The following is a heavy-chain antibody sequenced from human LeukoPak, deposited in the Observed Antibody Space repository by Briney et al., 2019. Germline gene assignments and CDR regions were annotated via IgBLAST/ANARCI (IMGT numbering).Heavy chain of an antibody. CDR3: ARGLPLRYFDWLLVY. V-gene: IGHV1-2*04. D-gene: IGHD3-9*01. CDR2: INPNSGGT. J-gene: IGHJ4*02. Sequence: GASVKVSCKASGYTFTDYYMHWVRQAPGQGLEWMGWINPNSGGTNYAQKFQGWVTMTRDTSISTAYMELSRLRSDDTAVYYCARGLPLRYFDWLLVYWGQGTLVTVSS. CDR1: GYTFTDYY.